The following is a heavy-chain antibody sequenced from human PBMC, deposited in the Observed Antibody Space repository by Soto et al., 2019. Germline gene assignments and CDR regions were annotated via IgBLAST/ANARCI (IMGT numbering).Heavy chain of an antibody. CDR2: IWYDGSNK. D-gene: IGHD3-16*01. Sequence: GGSLRLSCAASGFTFDTYVMHWVRQAPGRGLEWVALIWYDGSNKYYADSVKGRFTISRDNSKNTLYLQMNSLRAEDTAVYYCARGARDFDYWGQGTLVTVSS. V-gene: IGHV3-33*01. CDR3: ARGARDFDY. J-gene: IGHJ4*02. CDR1: GFTFDTYV.